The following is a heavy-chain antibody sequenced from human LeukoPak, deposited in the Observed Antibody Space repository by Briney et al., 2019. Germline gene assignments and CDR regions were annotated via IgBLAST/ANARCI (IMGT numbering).Heavy chain of an antibody. Sequence: GGSLRLSCAASGFTFSSYGMHWVRQAPGKGLEWVAFIRYDGSNKYYADSVKGRFTISRDNSKNTLYLQMNSLRAEDTAVYYCAEDAPSIAVAGRLPGYWGQGTLVTVSS. CDR1: GFTFSSYG. J-gene: IGHJ4*02. CDR2: IRYDGSNK. V-gene: IGHV3-30*02. D-gene: IGHD6-19*01. CDR3: AEDAPSIAVAGRLPGY.